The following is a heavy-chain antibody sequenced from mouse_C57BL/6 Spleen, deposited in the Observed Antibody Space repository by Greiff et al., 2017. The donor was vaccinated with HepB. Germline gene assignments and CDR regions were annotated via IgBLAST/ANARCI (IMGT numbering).Heavy chain of an antibody. Sequence: DVKLVESGGGLVKPGGSLKLSCAASGFTFSSYAMSWVRQTPEKRLEWVATISDGGSYTYYPDNVKGRFTISRDNAKNNLYLQMSHLKSEDTAMYYGTTVVARYFDVWGTGTTVTVSS. J-gene: IGHJ1*03. D-gene: IGHD1-1*01. CDR1: GFTFSSYA. V-gene: IGHV5-4*03. CDR2: ISDGGSYT. CDR3: TTVVARYFDV.